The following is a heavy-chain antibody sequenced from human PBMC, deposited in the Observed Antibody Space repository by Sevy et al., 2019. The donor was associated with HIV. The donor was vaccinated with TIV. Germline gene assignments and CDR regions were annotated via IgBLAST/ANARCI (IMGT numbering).Heavy chain of an antibody. J-gene: IGHJ5*02. CDR2: INGKGRST. Sequence: GGSLRLSCAASGFTFSAYAMNWVRQAPGKGLEWVSAINGKGRSTHYTDSVKGRFTISRDNAKNSLCLQMNSLRAEDTAVYYCARVDAYYDKGFDPWGQGTLVTVSS. CDR3: ARVDAYYDKGFDP. V-gene: IGHV3-23*01. D-gene: IGHD3-22*01. CDR1: GFTFSAYA.